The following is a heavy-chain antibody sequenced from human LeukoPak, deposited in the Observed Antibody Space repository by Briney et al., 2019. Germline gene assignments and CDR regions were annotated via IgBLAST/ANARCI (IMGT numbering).Heavy chain of an antibody. D-gene: IGHD6-6*01. J-gene: IGHJ5*02. CDR1: GGTFSSYA. CDR3: ARDVRTHEYSSSSGHWFDP. V-gene: IGHV1-69*05. CDR2: IISIFGTA. Sequence: SVKVSCKASGGTFSSYAISWVRQAPGQGLEWMGGIISIFGTANYAQKFQGRVTITTDESTSTAYMELSSLRSEDTAVYYCARDVRTHEYSSSSGHWFDPWGQGTLVTVSS.